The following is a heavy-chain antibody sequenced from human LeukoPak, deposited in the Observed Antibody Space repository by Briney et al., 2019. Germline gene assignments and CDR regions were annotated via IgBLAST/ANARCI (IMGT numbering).Heavy chain of an antibody. CDR2: IHAGGST. D-gene: IGHD1-26*01. V-gene: IGHV4-61*02. Sequence: SETLSLTCTVSGGSIRSGSYYWSWIRQPAGKGLEWIGRIHAGGSTNYNPSLKSRVTMSADTSKNQFSLKLSSVTAADTAVYYCAREFRKGWDWFDPWGQGTLVTVSS. CDR1: GGSIRSGSYY. J-gene: IGHJ5*02. CDR3: AREFRKGWDWFDP.